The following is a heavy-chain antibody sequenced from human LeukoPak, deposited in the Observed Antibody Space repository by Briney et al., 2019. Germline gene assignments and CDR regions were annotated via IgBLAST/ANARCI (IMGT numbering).Heavy chain of an antibody. Sequence: GGSLRLSCVASGFTVSSYDMSWVRQAPGKGLEWVSAISGSGGSTYSADSVKGRFTISRDNSKNTLYLQMNSLRAEDTAVYYCAKGRYSSMVGMFDYWGQGTLVTVSS. CDR3: AKGRYSSMVGMFDY. J-gene: IGHJ4*02. V-gene: IGHV3-23*01. D-gene: IGHD5-18*01. CDR2: ISGSGGST. CDR1: GFTVSSYD.